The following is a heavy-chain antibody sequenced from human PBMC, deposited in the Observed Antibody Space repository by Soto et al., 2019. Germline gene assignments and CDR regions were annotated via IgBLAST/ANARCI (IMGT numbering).Heavy chain of an antibody. J-gene: IGHJ4*02. CDR3: AKVDPPVGATPN. CDR2: ISSSGSTI. V-gene: IGHV3-48*03. CDR1: GFTFSSYE. Sequence: PGGSLRLSCATSGFTFSSYEMNWVRQAPGKGLEWVSYISSSGSTIYYADSVKGRFTISRDNAKNSLYLQMNSLRAEDTAVYYCAKVDPPVGATPNWGQGTLVTVSS. D-gene: IGHD1-26*01.